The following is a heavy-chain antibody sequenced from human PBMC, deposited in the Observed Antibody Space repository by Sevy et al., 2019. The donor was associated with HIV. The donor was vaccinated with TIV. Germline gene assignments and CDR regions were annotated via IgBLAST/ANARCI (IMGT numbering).Heavy chain of an antibody. Sequence: GGSLRLSCTVSGFTFSNYAMSWVRQAPGKGLEWVSAISGRGDSTYYTDSVKGPFIISRDNSKNILYLQMNRLTAEDTAVYYCAKELAMVGTGVFDMWGQGTMVTVSS. CDR3: AKELAMVGTGVFDM. D-gene: IGHD6-19*01. CDR1: GFTFSNYA. J-gene: IGHJ3*02. V-gene: IGHV3-23*01. CDR2: ISGRGDST.